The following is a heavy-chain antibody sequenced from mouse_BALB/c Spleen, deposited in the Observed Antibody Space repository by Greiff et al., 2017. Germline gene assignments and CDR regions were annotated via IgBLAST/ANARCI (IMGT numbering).Heavy chain of an antibody. CDR3: ARGSSLMDY. CDR2: IYPGGGYT. Sequence: LQQSGAELVRPGTSVKISCKASGYTFTNYWLGWVKQRPGHGLEWIGDIYPGGGYTNYNEKFKGKATLTADTSSSTAYMQLSSLTSEDSAVYFCARGSSLMDYWGQGTSVTVSS. D-gene: IGHD1-1*01. V-gene: IGHV1-63*02. CDR1: GYTFTNYW. J-gene: IGHJ4*01.